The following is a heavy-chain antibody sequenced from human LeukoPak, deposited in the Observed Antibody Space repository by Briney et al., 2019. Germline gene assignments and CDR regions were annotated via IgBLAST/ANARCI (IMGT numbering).Heavy chain of an antibody. J-gene: IGHJ4*02. CDR1: GYTFTSYG. V-gene: IGHV1-69*13. CDR3: ARWYDSSGYYDR. CDR2: IIPIFGTA. Sequence: ASVKVSCKASGYTFTSYGISWVRQAPGQGLEWMGGIIPIFGTANYAQKFQGRVTITADESTSTAYMELSSLRSEDTAVYYCARWYDSSGYYDRWGQGTLVTVSS. D-gene: IGHD3-22*01.